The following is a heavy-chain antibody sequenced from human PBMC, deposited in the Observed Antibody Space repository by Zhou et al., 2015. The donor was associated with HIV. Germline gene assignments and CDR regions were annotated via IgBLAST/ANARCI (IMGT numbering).Heavy chain of an antibody. V-gene: IGHV1-3*05. CDR3: VREGEFSGASDFRSFWPALDV. D-gene: IGHD3-16*01. CDR1: GFTFTDFG. Sequence: QVQLVQSGGNERRPGASVTITCEASGFTFTDFGIHWIRQAPGQGLEWMGWIDAAGVDIKVSQKFEGRVALSRDTSDNRAHMDLRRLKFEDTGVYYCVREGEFSGASDFRSFWPALDVWGQGTLVTVTS. J-gene: IGHJ6*01. CDR2: IDAAGVDI.